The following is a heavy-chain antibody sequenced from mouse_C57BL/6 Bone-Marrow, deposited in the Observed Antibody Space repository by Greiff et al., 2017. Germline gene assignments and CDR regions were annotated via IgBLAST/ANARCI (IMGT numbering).Heavy chain of an antibody. Sequence: QVQLQQSGAELVKPGASVKMSCKASGYTFTSYWITWVKQRPGQGLEWIGDIYPGSGSTNYNEKFKSKATLTVDTSSSTAYMQLISLTSEVSAVFYCATPLYWYFDVWGTATTVTVSA. CDR3: ATPLYWYFDV. CDR2: IYPGSGST. J-gene: IGHJ1*03. CDR1: GYTFTSYW. V-gene: IGHV1-55*01.